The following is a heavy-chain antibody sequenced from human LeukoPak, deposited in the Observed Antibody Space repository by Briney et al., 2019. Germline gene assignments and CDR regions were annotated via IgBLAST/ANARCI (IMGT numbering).Heavy chain of an antibody. CDR2: IYYSGST. CDR1: GGSISSSSYY. Sequence: SETLSLTCTVSGGSISSSSYYWGWIRQPPGKGLDWIGSIYYSGSTYYNPSLKSRFTLSVDTSKNQFSLKLSSVTAADTAVYYCARNVVVVAAHFDYWGQGTLVTVSS. D-gene: IGHD2-15*01. J-gene: IGHJ4*02. V-gene: IGHV4-39*01. CDR3: ARNVVVVAAHFDY.